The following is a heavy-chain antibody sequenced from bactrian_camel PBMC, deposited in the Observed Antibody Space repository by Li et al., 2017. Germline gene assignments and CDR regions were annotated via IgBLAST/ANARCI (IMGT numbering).Heavy chain of an antibody. Sequence: VQLVESGGGSVQAGGSLTLSCVASGYTYMRYCMGWFRQAPGEEREAVASIGTPDSSTIYVDSVKGRFAISRDAAKNVVYLQMDSLKPEDTAMYYCALDPTMYSGSCHRISRYDSAYWGQGTQVTVS. CDR3: ALDPTMYSGSCHRISRYDSAY. V-gene: IGHV3S66*01. CDR2: IGTPDSST. D-gene: IGHD2*01. J-gene: IGHJ4*01. CDR1: GYTYMRYC.